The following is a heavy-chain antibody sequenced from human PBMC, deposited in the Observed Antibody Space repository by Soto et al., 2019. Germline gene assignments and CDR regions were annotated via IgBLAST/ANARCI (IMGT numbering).Heavy chain of an antibody. J-gene: IGHJ4*02. CDR3: GQTNGWPGFDF. Sequence: EVQLVESGGGLIQPGGSLRLSCAASGFTVSSKYMTWVRQAPGKGLEWVSVIYGGGTTYYADSVKGRFTISRDNSKNTLYLQMNSLRAEDTAVSYCGQTNGWPGFDFWGQGTLVTVSS. CDR2: IYGGGTT. D-gene: IGHD6-19*01. V-gene: IGHV3-53*01. CDR1: GFTVSSKY.